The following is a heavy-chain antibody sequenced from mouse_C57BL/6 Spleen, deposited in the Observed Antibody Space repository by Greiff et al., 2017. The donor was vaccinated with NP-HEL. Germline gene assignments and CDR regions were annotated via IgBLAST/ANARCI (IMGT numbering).Heavy chain of an antibody. CDR2: ISYDGSN. CDR3: ARGRYDYDGTAMDY. J-gene: IGHJ4*01. D-gene: IGHD2-4*01. Sequence: EVKLVESGPGLVKPSQSLSLTCSVTGYSITSGYYWNWIRQFPGNKLEWMGYISYDGSNNYNPSLKNRISITRDTSKNQFFLKLNSVTTEDTATYYCARGRYDYDGTAMDYWGQGTSVTVSS. V-gene: IGHV3-6*01. CDR1: GYSITSGYY.